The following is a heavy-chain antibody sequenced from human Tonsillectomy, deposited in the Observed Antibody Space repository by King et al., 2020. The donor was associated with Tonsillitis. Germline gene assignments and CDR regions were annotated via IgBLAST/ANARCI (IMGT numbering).Heavy chain of an antibody. CDR3: AKEVGFPNPDFDY. CDR1: GFTFSSYA. D-gene: IGHD1-26*01. V-gene: IGHV3-23*04. J-gene: IGHJ4*02. Sequence: VQLVESGGGLVQPGGSLRLSCAASGFTFSSYAMSWVRQAPGKGLEWVSGIGGSGDSTYYADSVKGRFTISKDNSKNTLYLQMNSLRAEDTAVYSCAKEVGFPNPDFDYWGQGTLVTVSP. CDR2: IGGSGDST.